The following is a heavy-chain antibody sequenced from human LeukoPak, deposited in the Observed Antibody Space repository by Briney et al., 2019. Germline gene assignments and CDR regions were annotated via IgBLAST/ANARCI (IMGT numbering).Heavy chain of an antibody. CDR3: ARVQRGYYYFDY. CDR1: GGSISSYY. CDR2: IYYSGST. J-gene: IGHJ4*02. V-gene: IGHV4-59*01. Sequence: SETLSHTCTVSGGSISSYYWSWIRQPPGKGLEWIGYIYYSGSTNYNPSLKSRVTISVDTSKNQFSLKLSSVTAADTAVYYCARVQRGYYYFDYWGQGTLVTVSS. D-gene: IGHD3-22*01.